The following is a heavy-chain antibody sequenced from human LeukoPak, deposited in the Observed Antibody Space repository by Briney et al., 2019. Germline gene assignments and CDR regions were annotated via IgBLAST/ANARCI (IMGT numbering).Heavy chain of an antibody. CDR3: ARGRPPSFFDY. J-gene: IGHJ4*02. Sequence: SETLSLTCDVSGGSFSGYYWTWIRQPPGKGLEWIGEINHSGITNYNPSLKSRVTISLDTSKNQFSLRLTSVTAADTAVYYCARGRPPSFFDYWGRGTLVTVSS. CDR2: INHSGIT. D-gene: IGHD3-16*02. CDR1: GGSFSGYY. V-gene: IGHV4-34*01.